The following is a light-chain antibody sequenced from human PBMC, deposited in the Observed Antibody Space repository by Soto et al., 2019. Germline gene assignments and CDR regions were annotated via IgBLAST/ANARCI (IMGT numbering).Light chain of an antibody. V-gene: IGKV3-20*01. J-gene: IGKJ5*01. Sequence: EIVLTQSPATLSLSPGERATLSCRASQSVSSYLAWYQQKPGQAPRLLISGASSRATGIPDRFSGSGSGTDFTLIISRLEPEDFALYYCQHYGGPPITFGQGTRLEI. CDR1: QSVSSY. CDR2: GAS. CDR3: QHYGGPPIT.